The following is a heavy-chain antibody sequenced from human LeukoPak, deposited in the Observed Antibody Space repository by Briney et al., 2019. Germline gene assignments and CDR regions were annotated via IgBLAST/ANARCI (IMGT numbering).Heavy chain of an antibody. CDR3: AKEREHTGYDS. J-gene: IGHJ5*01. Sequence: GSLRLSCAASGFTFDDYAMHWVRQAPGKGLEWVSFISGDGSSSYYAESVKGRFTISRDNSKNSLYLQMNSLRAEDTALYYCAKEREHTGYDSWGQGTLVTVSS. D-gene: IGHD5-12*01. CDR2: ISGDGSSS. CDR1: GFTFDDYA. V-gene: IGHV3-43*02.